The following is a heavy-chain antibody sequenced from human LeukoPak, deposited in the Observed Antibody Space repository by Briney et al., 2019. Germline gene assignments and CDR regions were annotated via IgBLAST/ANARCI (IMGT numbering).Heavy chain of an antibody. CDR3: AKGYCSTTSCYTPLDY. J-gene: IGHJ4*02. Sequence: GGSLRLSCAASGFTFSNYAMSWVRQAPGKGLEWVSGISGSGGSTYYADSVKGRFTISRDNSKNTLFLQMNSLRAEDTAVYYCAKGYCSTTSCYTPLDYWGQGTLVTVSS. D-gene: IGHD2-2*02. V-gene: IGHV3-23*01. CDR2: ISGSGGST. CDR1: GFTFSNYA.